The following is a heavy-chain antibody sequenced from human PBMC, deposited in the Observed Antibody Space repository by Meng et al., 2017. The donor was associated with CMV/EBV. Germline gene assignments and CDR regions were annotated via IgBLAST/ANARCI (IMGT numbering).Heavy chain of an antibody. CDR2: IKQDGSEK. J-gene: IGHJ4*02. CDR3: ARYSNKRTPFEPRYHFDY. Sequence: GESLKISCAASGFTFSSYWMSWVRQAPGKGLEWVANIKQDGSEKYYVDSVKGRFTISRDNAKNSLYLQMNSLRAEDTAVYYCARYSNKRTPFEPRYHFDYWGQGTLVTVSS. CDR1: GFTFSSYW. D-gene: IGHD1-1*01. V-gene: IGHV3-7*01.